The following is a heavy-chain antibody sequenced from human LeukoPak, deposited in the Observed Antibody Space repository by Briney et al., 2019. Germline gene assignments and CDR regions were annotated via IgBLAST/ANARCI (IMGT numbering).Heavy chain of an antibody. V-gene: IGHV5-51*01. CDR2: IYPGDFDT. CDR3: ARKEKTYYYDSSGYYYGN. J-gene: IGHJ4*02. Sequence: GESLKISCKGSGYSFTSYWIGWVRQMPGKGLEWMGIIYPGDFDTRYSPSFQGQVTISADKSISTTYLQWSSLKASDTAMYYCARKEKTYYYDSSGYYYGNWGQGTLVTVSS. CDR1: GYSFTSYW. D-gene: IGHD3-22*01.